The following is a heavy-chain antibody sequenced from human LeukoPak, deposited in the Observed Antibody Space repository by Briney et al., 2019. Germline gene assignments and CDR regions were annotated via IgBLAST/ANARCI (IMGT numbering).Heavy chain of an antibody. Sequence: PSETLSLTCPVFGVSVTTSGYYGAWIRQPPGRGLGWIGSISYSGITYYKPSLRGRVTISGDTAKNQFSLKLSSVTAADTAVYYCARHNDYASLMDVWGQGTTVTVSS. CDR3: ARHNDYASLMDV. CDR2: ISYSGIT. J-gene: IGHJ6*02. D-gene: IGHD2-2*01. V-gene: IGHV4-39*01. CDR1: GVSVTTSGYY.